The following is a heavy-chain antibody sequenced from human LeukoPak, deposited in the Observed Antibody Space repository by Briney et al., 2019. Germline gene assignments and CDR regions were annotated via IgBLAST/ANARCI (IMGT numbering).Heavy chain of an antibody. V-gene: IGHV3-23*01. D-gene: IGHD5-24*01. CDR3: AKDRDGYNWYYFDY. CDR1: GFTFSSYD. J-gene: IGHJ4*02. Sequence: GRSLRLSCAASGFTFSSYDMHWVRQAPGKGLEWVSAISGSGGSTYYADSVKGRFTISRDNSKNTLYLQMNSLRAEDTAIYYCAKDRDGYNWYYFDYWGQGTLVTVSS. CDR2: ISGSGGST.